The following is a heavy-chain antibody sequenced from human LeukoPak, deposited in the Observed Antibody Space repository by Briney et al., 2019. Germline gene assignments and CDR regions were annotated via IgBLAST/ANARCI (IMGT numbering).Heavy chain of an antibody. CDR3: ARAGRTISGSFDT. D-gene: IGHD4/OR15-4a*01. CDR1: GVSIKTDY. CDR2: IFDIGST. V-gene: IGHV4-59*01. J-gene: IGHJ4*02. Sequence: ASETLSLTCTVSGVSIKTDYGSWIRQTPEKGLEWIAYIFDIGSTTYNPSLKSRVTMSMDTSKNQFSLTLSSVTAADSAVYYCARAGRTISGSFDTWGQGTLVTVSS.